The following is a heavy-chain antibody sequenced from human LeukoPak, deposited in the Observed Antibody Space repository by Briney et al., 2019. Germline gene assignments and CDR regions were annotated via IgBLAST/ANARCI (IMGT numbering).Heavy chain of an antibody. D-gene: IGHD3-10*01. CDR3: ANDRSMGLHY. V-gene: IGHV3-30*18. CDR2: ISYDGSNK. CDR1: GFTFSTYG. Sequence: GGSLRLSCAASGFTFSTYGMHWVRQAPGKGLEWVAVISYDGSNKYYADSVKGRFTISRDNSKNTLYLQINSLRAEDTAVYYCANDRSMGLHYWGQGTLVSVSS. J-gene: IGHJ4*02.